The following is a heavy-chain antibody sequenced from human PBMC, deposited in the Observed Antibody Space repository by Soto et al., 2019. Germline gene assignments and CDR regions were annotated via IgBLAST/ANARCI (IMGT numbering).Heavy chain of an antibody. D-gene: IGHD6-19*01. V-gene: IGHV4-61*01. J-gene: IGHJ4*02. CDR3: ARGLGYSSGWYADY. CDR1: GGSVSSGTYY. CDR2: IYYSGSTNY. Sequence: PSETLSLTCTVSGGSVSSGTYYWSWIRQPPGKGLEWIGYIYYSGSTNYNYNPSLKSRVTISADTSKNQFSLQLTSVTAADTAVYYCARGLGYSSGWYADYWGQGTLVTVSS.